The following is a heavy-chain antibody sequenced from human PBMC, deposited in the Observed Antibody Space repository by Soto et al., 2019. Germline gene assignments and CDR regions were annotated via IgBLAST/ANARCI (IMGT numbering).Heavy chain of an antibody. CDR2: ISAYNGNT. Sequence: ASVKVSCKASGYTFTSYGISWVRQAPGQGLEWMGWISAYNGNTNYAQKLQGRVTMTTDTSTSTAYMELRSLRSDDTAVYYCARVGLAITMVRGVTGGMDVWGQGTTVTVSS. J-gene: IGHJ6*02. D-gene: IGHD3-10*01. CDR3: ARVGLAITMVRGVTGGMDV. V-gene: IGHV1-18*01. CDR1: GYTFTSYG.